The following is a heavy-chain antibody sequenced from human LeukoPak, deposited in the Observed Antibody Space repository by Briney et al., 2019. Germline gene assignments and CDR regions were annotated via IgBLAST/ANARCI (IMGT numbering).Heavy chain of an antibody. J-gene: IGHJ5*02. CDR1: GGSFSGYY. D-gene: IGHD3-3*01. CDR3: ARGPYDFWSGNNWFDP. CDR2: INHSGST. Sequence: PSETLSLTCAVYGGSFSGYYWSWIRQPPGKGLEWIGEINHSGSTNYNPSLKSRVTISVDTSKNQFSLKLSSVTAAVTAVYYCARGPYDFWSGNNWFDPWGQGTLVTVSS. V-gene: IGHV4-34*01.